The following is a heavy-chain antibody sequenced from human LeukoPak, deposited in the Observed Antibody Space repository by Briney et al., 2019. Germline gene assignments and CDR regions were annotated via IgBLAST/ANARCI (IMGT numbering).Heavy chain of an antibody. D-gene: IGHD6-19*01. CDR3: ARSYSSGWYYFDY. V-gene: IGHV4-4*07. CDR1: GGSISSYY. J-gene: IGHJ4*02. CDR2: IYTSGST. Sequence: SETLSLTCTVSGGSISSYYWSWIRQPAGTGLEWIGSIYTSGSTNYNPSLKSRVTISVDKSKNQFSLKLSSVTAADTAVYYCARSYSSGWYYFDYWGQGTLVTVSS.